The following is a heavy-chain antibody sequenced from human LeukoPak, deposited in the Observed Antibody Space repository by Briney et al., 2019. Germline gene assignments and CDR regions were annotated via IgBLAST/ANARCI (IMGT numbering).Heavy chain of an antibody. CDR3: AREGHLVRGVIISRPIDY. D-gene: IGHD3-10*01. CDR2: IYHSGST. V-gene: IGHV4-28*03. CDR1: IGSISSSKW. Sequence: SETLSLTCSVSIGSISSSKWWSWIRQPPGKGLEWIGYIYHSGSTYYNPSLKSRVTISVDRSKNQFSLKLSSVTAADTAVYYCAREGHLVRGVIISRPIDYWGQGTLVTVSS. J-gene: IGHJ4*02.